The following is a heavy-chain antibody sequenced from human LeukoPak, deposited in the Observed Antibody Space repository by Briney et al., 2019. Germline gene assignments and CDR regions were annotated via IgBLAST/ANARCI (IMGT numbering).Heavy chain of an antibody. CDR3: ASASDYYDSSGYHFDY. CDR1: GGSISSSSHY. Sequence: SETLSLTCTVSGGSISSSSHYWGWIRQPPGKGLEWIGSIYYSGSAYYNPSLKSRVTVSVDTSKNQFSLKLSSVTAADTAVYYCASASDYYDSSGYHFDYWGQGTLVTVSS. D-gene: IGHD3-22*01. CDR2: IYYSGSA. J-gene: IGHJ4*02. V-gene: IGHV4-39*07.